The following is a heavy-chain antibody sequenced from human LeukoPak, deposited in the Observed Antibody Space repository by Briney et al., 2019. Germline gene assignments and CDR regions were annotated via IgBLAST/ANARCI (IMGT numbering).Heavy chain of an antibody. V-gene: IGHV3-30*02. CDR1: GFKLSRNG. CDR2: IRYYATKN. CDR3: ARDFDDVNGDYYYIPDF. D-gene: IGHD3-22*01. Sequence: GGSLRLSCAASGFKLSRNGMHWVRQAPGKGLEWVAFIRYYATKNFYEDSVRGRFTISRDDSKTTIYLQMNNLRQEDTAVYFCARDFDDVNGDYYYIPDFWGQGVLVTVSS. J-gene: IGHJ4*02.